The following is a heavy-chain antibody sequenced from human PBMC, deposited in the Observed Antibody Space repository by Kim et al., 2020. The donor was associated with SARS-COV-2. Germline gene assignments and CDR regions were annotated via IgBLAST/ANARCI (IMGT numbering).Heavy chain of an antibody. CDR2: IYYSGST. V-gene: IGHV4-31*03. CDR1: GGSISSGGYY. CDR3: ARARSITMLVVVITYFDY. Sequence: SETLSLTCTVSGGSISSGGYYWSWIRQHPGKGLEWIGYIYYSGSTYYNPSLKSRVTISVDTSKNQFSLKLSSVTAAYTAVYYCARARSITMLVVVITYFDYWGQGTLVTVSS. D-gene: IGHD3-22*01. J-gene: IGHJ4*02.